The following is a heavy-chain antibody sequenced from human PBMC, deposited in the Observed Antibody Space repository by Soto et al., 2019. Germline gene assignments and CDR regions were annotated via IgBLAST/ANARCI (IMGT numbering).Heavy chain of an antibody. CDR2: ISGSGGST. J-gene: IGHJ4*02. CDR3: ARDMQVWRLDY. Sequence: GGSLRLSCAASGFTFSSYAMSWVRQAPGKGLEWVSAISGSGGSTYYADSVKGRFTISRDNSQNTLYLQMNSLRAEDTALKYWARDMQVWRLDYWGQGTQVTVSS. D-gene: IGHD5-18*01. V-gene: IGHV3-23*01. CDR1: GFTFSSYA.